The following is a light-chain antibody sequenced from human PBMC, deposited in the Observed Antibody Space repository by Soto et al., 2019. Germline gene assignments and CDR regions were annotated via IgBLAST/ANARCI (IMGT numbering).Light chain of an antibody. CDR3: AAWDDSLNAV. CDR1: SSNIGSNT. CDR2: SNN. Sequence: QSVLTQPPSASGTPGQRVTISCSGSSSNIGSNTVNWYQQLPGTAPKLLIYSNNQRPSGVPDRFSGSKSGTSASLAISGLQFEDEADYYCAAWDDSLNAVFGGGTKVTVL. J-gene: IGLJ2*01. V-gene: IGLV1-44*01.